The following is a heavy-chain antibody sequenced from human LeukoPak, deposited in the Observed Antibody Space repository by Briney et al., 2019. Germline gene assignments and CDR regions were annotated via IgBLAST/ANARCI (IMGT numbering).Heavy chain of an antibody. Sequence: GGALRLSCAASGFTFRTYVMHWVRQAPGKGLEWVAIISYDGYPGSYKYYAEFVKGRFTISRDNTKNMLYLQLSRLTPDDTAVYYCARSYPLRAFDIWGQGTVVNV. CDR2: ISYDGYPGSYK. V-gene: IGHV3-30*03. CDR3: ARSYPLRAFDI. D-gene: IGHD2-21*02. CDR1: GFTFRTYV. J-gene: IGHJ3*02.